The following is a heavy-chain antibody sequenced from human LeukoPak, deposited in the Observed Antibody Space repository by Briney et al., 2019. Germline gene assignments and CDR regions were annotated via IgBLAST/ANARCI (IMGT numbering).Heavy chain of an antibody. CDR3: AKGEDSSNWDYFDY. J-gene: IGHJ4*02. D-gene: IGHD6-13*01. CDR2: ISGSGGST. V-gene: IGHV3-23*01. Sequence: GGSLRLSCVASGFTFSSYTMTWVRQAPGKGLEGVSGISGSGGSTYYADSVKGRFTISRDNSKNTLYLQMNSLRAEDSAVYYCAKGEDSSNWDYFDYWGQGTVVTVSS. CDR1: GFTFSSYT.